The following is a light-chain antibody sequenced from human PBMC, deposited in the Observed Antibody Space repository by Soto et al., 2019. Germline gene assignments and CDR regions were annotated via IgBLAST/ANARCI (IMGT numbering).Light chain of an antibody. CDR2: AAS. Sequence: DIQMTQSPSSLYASVGDRVTIACRASQTINSFLNWYQQKPGKAPKLLIYAASSLQSGVPSRFRGSGSGTDFTLTISSLQPEDFATYHCQQTYSTPSITFGQGTRLEIK. J-gene: IGKJ5*01. V-gene: IGKV1-39*01. CDR3: QQTYSTPSIT. CDR1: QTINSF.